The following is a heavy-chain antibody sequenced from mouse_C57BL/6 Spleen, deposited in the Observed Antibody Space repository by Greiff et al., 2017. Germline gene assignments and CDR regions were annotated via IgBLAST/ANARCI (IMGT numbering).Heavy chain of an antibody. CDR1: GYTFTSYW. Sequence: EVQLQQSGTVLARPGASVKMSCKTSGYTFTSYWMHWVKQRPGQGLEWIGAIYPGNSDTSSNQKFKGKAKLTAVTSASTAYMELSSLTNEDSAVYYCTRNCYGSSSYYLDYWGQGTTLTVSS. V-gene: IGHV1-5*01. CDR2: IYPGNSDT. D-gene: IGHD1-1*01. CDR3: TRNCYGSSSYYLDY. J-gene: IGHJ2*01.